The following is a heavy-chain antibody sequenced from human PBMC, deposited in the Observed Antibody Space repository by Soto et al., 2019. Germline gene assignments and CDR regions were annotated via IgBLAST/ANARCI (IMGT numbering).Heavy chain of an antibody. V-gene: IGHV3-33*01. CDR1: GFTFSSYG. D-gene: IGHD2-2*01. Sequence: GGSLRLSCAASGFTFSSYGMHWVRQAPGKGLEWVALIWFDGSDKYYVDSVKGRFTISRDNSKNTVHLQMNSLRVEDTAVYYCARLYCSSSSCYSAGAFDNRGQGTVVTVSS. CDR3: ARLYCSSSSCYSAGAFDN. J-gene: IGHJ3*02. CDR2: IWFDGSDK.